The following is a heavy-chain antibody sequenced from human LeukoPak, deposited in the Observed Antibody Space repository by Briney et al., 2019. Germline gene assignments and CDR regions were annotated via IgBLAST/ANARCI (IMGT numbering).Heavy chain of an antibody. J-gene: IGHJ3*02. CDR2: IKQDGSEK. CDR3: AKDWGAYSSSWYGVGVAFDI. Sequence: GGSLRLSCAASGFTFSSYWMSWVRQAPGKGLEWVANIKQDGSEKYYVDSVKGRFTISRDNSKNTLYLQMNSLRAEDTAVYYCAKDWGAYSSSWYGVGVAFDIWGQGTMVTVSS. V-gene: IGHV3-7*01. CDR1: GFTFSSYW. D-gene: IGHD6-13*01.